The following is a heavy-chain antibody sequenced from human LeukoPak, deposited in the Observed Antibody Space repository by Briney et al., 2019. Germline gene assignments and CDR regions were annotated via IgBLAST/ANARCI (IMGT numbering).Heavy chain of an antibody. CDR2: ISAYNGNT. CDR1: GYTFTSYG. D-gene: IGHD6-13*01. Sequence: ASVKVSCKASGYTFTSYGISWVRQAPGQGLEWMGWISAYNGNTNYAQKLQGRVTMTTDTSTSTAYMELRSLRSDDTAVYYCARLSAAAGTDWFDPWGQGTPVTVSS. V-gene: IGHV1-18*01. CDR3: ARLSAAAGTDWFDP. J-gene: IGHJ5*02.